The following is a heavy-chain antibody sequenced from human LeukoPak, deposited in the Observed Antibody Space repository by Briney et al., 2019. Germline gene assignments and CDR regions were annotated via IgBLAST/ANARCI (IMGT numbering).Heavy chain of an antibody. CDR3: AKDRRRGLAYCGGDCYSASDY. CDR2: ISGSGGST. V-gene: IGHV3-23*01. J-gene: IGHJ4*02. CDR1: GFTFSSYG. D-gene: IGHD2-21*02. Sequence: GGSLRLSCAASGFTFSSYGMSWVRQAPGKGLEWVSAISGSGGSTYYADSVKGRFTISRDNSKNTLYLQMNSLRAEDTAVYYCAKDRRRGLAYCGGDCYSASDYWGQGTLVTVSS.